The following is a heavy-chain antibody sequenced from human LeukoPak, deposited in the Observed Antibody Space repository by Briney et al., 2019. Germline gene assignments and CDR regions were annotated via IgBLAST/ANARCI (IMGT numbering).Heavy chain of an antibody. CDR3: AKDIDPQSGSSPYYYYGMGV. Sequence: PGGSLRLSCAASGFTVSSNYMSRVRQAPGKGLEWVSVIYSGGSTYYADSVKGRFTISRDNAKNSLYLQMNSLRAEDTALYYCAKDIDPQSGSSPYYYYGMGVWGQGTTVTVSS. J-gene: IGHJ6*02. CDR2: IYSGGST. V-gene: IGHV3-53*05. CDR1: GFTVSSNY. D-gene: IGHD1-26*01.